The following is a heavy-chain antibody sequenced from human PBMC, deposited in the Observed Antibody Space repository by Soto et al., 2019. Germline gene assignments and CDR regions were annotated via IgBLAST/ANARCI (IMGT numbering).Heavy chain of an antibody. J-gene: IGHJ4*02. CDR3: ARDEFGDPGVY. D-gene: IGHD4-17*01. Sequence: ASVKVYCKTSGYTFTIYGISWVRQAPGQGLEWMGWISAYNGNTNYAQKLQGRVTMTTDTSTSTAYMELRSLRSDDTAVYYCARDEFGDPGVYWGQGTLVTVSS. CDR1: GYTFTIYG. V-gene: IGHV1-18*01. CDR2: ISAYNGNT.